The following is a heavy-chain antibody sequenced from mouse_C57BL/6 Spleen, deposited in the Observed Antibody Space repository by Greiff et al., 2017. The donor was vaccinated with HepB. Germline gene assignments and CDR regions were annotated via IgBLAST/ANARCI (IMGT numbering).Heavy chain of an antibody. D-gene: IGHD1-1*02. CDR2: IYPGDGDT. Sequence: VQLQQSGAELVKPGASVKISCKASGYAFSSYRMNWVKQRPGKGLEWIGQIYPGDGDTNYNGKFKGKATLTADKSSSTAYMQLSSLTSEDSAVYFCARSGSYESYFDYWGQGTTLTVSS. J-gene: IGHJ2*01. CDR1: GYAFSSYR. CDR3: ARSGSYESYFDY. V-gene: IGHV1-80*01.